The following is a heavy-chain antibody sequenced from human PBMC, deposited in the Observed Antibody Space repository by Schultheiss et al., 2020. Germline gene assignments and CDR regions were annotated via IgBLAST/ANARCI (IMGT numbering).Heavy chain of an antibody. Sequence: GSLRLSCAASGFTFSSYSMNWVRQAPGKGLEWVSSISSSSSYIYYADSVKGRFTISRDNAKNSLYLQMNSLRAEDTAVYYCARDYQPLLYEPYYFDYWGQGTLVTVSS. D-gene: IGHD2-2*02. CDR2: ISSSSSYI. CDR3: ARDYQPLLYEPYYFDY. CDR1: GFTFSSYS. J-gene: IGHJ4*02. V-gene: IGHV3-21*01.